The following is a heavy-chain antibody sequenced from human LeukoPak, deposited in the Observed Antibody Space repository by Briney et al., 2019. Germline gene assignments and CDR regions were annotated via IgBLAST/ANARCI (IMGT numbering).Heavy chain of an antibody. V-gene: IGHV3-74*01. J-gene: IGHJ5*02. CDR3: ARGPKWFDP. Sequence: PGGSLRLSCAASGFTFSSNWMHWVRQAPGKGLVWVSRISSDGSSTNYADSVKGRFTISRDNAENTLYLQMNSLRADDTAVYYCARGPKWFDPWGQGTLVTVSA. CDR1: GFTFSSNW. CDR2: ISSDGSST.